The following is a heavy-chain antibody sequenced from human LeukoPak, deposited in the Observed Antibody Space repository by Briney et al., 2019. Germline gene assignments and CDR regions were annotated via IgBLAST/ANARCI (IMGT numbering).Heavy chain of an antibody. Sequence: PGGSLRFSCAASGFTFSSYAMSWVRQAPGKGLEWVAVIWYDGSNKYYADSVKGRFTISRDNSKNTLYLQMNSLRAEDTAVYYCARSQPLTGTTFNYYYGMDVWGQGTTVTVSS. CDR2: IWYDGSNK. D-gene: IGHD1-7*01. CDR3: ARSQPLTGTTFNYYYGMDV. CDR1: GFTFSSYA. J-gene: IGHJ6*02. V-gene: IGHV3-33*08.